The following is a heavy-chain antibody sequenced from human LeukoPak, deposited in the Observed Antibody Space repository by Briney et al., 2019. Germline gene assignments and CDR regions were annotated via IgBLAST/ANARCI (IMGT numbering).Heavy chain of an antibody. CDR2: IKEDGSER. J-gene: IGHJ4*02. V-gene: IGHV3-7*03. CDR3: ARDKEGDVGGFDY. D-gene: IGHD3-16*01. CDR1: AFIFSGHW. Sequence: GGSLRLSCEGSAFIFSGHWMNWVRQTPGKGLEWVASIKEDGSERQYVDSVKGRFSISRDNTKGSLFLQLNSLRAEDTAVYYCARDKEGDVGGFDYWGQGTLVTVSS.